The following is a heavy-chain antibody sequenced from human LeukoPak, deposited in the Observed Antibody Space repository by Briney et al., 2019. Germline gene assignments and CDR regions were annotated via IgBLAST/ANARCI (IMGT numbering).Heavy chain of an antibody. D-gene: IGHD3-22*01. CDR1: GGSVSSSNYY. V-gene: IGHV4-39*07. CDR2: INHSGST. J-gene: IGHJ4*02. CDR3: ARPYYYDSSAGFPY. Sequence: PSETLSLTCTVSGGSVSSSNYYWGWLRQPPGKGLEWIGEINHSGSTNYNPSLKSRVTISVDTSKNQFSLKLSSVTAADTAVYYCARPYYYDSSAGFPYWGQGTLVTVSS.